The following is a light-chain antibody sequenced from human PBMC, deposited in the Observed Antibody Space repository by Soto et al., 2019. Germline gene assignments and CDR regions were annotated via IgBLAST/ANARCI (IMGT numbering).Light chain of an antibody. J-gene: IGKJ5*01. CDR1: QSISSH. Sequence: DIRMTHSPSSLSASVLDTVTITCRASQSISSHLNWYQQKPGKAPNLLMYTASNLQSGVPARFSGSASGTDFTLTISSLQPEDFATYYCQKSYVTPYTFGQGTRLEIK. CDR2: TAS. V-gene: IGKV1-39*01. CDR3: QKSYVTPYT.